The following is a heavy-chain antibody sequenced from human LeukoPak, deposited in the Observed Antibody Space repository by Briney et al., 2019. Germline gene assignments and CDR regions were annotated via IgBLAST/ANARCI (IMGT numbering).Heavy chain of an antibody. CDR3: ARTQGYSSSWYPDYFDY. CDR1: GGSISSYY. V-gene: IGHV4-59*12. J-gene: IGHJ4*02. D-gene: IGHD6-13*01. Sequence: PSETLSLTCTVSGGSISSYYWSWIRQPPGKGLEWIGYIYYSGSTNYNPSLKSRVTISVDTSKNQFSLKLSSVTAADTAVYYCARTQGYSSSWYPDYFDYWGQGTLVTVSS. CDR2: IYYSGST.